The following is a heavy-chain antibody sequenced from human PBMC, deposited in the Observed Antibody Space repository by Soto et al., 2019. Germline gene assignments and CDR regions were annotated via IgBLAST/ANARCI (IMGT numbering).Heavy chain of an antibody. Sequence: ASVKVSCKTSGYTFAAFFIHWIRQAPGQGLEWMGWINPTSGATVSAQKFQDRVTMTRDTSISTAYMELRGPKSDDTAVYYCTRDPDYGDYWGYFFDYWGQGTPVTVSS. D-gene: IGHD4-17*01. CDR2: INPTSGAT. CDR3: TRDPDYGDYWGYFFDY. CDR1: GYTFAAFF. V-gene: IGHV1-2*02. J-gene: IGHJ4*02.